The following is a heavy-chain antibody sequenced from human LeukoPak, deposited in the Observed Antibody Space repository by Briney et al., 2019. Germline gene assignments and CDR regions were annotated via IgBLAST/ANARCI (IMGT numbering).Heavy chain of an antibody. J-gene: IGHJ1*01. V-gene: IGHV1-69*13. D-gene: IGHD4-23*01. CDR2: IIPIFGTA. Sequence: SVKVSCKASGGAFSSYAISWVRQAPGQGLEWMGGIIPIFGTANYAQKFQGRVTITADESTSTAYMELSSLRSEDTAVYYCASNIEKTVVSLLQHWGQGTLVTVSS. CDR1: GGAFSSYA. CDR3: ASNIEKTVVSLLQH.